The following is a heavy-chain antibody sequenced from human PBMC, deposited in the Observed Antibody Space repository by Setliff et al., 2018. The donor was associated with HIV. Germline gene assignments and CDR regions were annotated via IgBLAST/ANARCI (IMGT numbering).Heavy chain of an antibody. V-gene: IGHV4-34*01. D-gene: IGHD3-10*01. Sequence: PSETLSLTCAVYGGSLSGFYWNWIRQSPGKGLEWIGEINHRGGVNYNPSFNSRLTMSVDTSKNQFSLKLTSVTAADTAVYYCASFFWECSDNLCLRSFQFWDQGALVTVSS. CDR2: INHRGGV. J-gene: IGHJ1*01. CDR1: GGSLSGFY. CDR3: ASFFWECSDNLCLRSFQF.